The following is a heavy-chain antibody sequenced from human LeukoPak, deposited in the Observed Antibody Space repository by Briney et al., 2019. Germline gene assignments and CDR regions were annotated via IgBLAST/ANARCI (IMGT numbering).Heavy chain of an antibody. V-gene: IGHV4-59*01. D-gene: IGHD1-26*01. J-gene: IGHJ4*02. Sequence: SETLSLTCNVSGGSMSSYYWNWNRQPPGKGLEWIGYIYYSGSTTYNPTLQSRVTISVDTSKSQFSLKLTSVTAADTAVYYCARGRSGFGGSSDYWGQGTLVTVSS. CDR3: ARGRSGFGGSSDY. CDR1: GGSMSSYY. CDR2: IYYSGST.